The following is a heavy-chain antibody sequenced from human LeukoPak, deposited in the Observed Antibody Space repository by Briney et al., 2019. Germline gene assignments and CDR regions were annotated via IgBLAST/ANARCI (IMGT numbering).Heavy chain of an antibody. J-gene: IGHJ3*02. CDR1: GYTFTGYY. V-gene: IGHV1-2*02. CDR2: INPNSGGT. D-gene: IGHD5-12*01. Sequence: GASVKVSCKASGYTFTGYYIYWVRQAPGQGLEWMGWINPNSGGTNYAQKFQGRVTMTRDTSINTAYMELSRLRSDDTAVYYCASGSGYELGGAFDIWGQGTMVTVSS. CDR3: ASGSGYELGGAFDI.